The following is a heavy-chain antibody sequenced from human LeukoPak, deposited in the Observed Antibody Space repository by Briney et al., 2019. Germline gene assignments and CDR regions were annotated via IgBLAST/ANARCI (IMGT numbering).Heavy chain of an antibody. D-gene: IGHD3-3*01. CDR2: INHSGST. J-gene: IGHJ6*02. CDR3: ARGTRFYYYGMDV. CDR1: GGSFSGYY. Sequence: MTSETPSLTCAVYGGSFSGYYWSWIRQPPGKGLEWIGEINHSGSTNYNPSLKSRVTISVDTSKNQFSLKLSSVTAADTAVYYCARGTRFYYYGMDVWGQGTTVTVSS. V-gene: IGHV4-34*01.